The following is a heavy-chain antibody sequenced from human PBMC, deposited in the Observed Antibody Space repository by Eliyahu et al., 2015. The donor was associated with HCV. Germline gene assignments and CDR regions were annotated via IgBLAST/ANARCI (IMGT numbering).Heavy chain of an antibody. CDR3: AKDYDRRKYDYIWGNYRTHSYYYGMDV. D-gene: IGHD3-16*01. J-gene: IGHJ6*02. V-gene: IGHV3-23*01. CDR1: GFTFXTYA. CDR2: ILDSGTT. Sequence: EMELLESGGGLVQRGGSLTLSCAASGFTFXTYAMXWVRXAPGKGLEWVSXILDSGTTDYSDSVQGRFTISRDNSKKTLYLEMNSLRVEDTAVYYCAKDYDRRKYDYIWGNYRTHSYYYGMDVWGQGTTVTVSS.